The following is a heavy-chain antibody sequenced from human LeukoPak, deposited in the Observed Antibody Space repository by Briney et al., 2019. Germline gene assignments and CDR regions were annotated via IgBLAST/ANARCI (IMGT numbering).Heavy chain of an antibody. CDR3: ARRRYCTIFCSRSTSSGYYD. CDR2: INNSGST. Sequence: SETLSLTCAVYGGTFSGYYWSWLRHPPGNGLKWIGKINNSGSTNYNPSLKSRVTISVDTSKNQFSLKLSSVTAADTAVYYCARRRYCTIFCSRSTSSGYYDWGQGTLVTVSS. J-gene: IGHJ4*02. V-gene: IGHV4-34*01. D-gene: IGHD3-22*01. CDR1: GGTFSGYY.